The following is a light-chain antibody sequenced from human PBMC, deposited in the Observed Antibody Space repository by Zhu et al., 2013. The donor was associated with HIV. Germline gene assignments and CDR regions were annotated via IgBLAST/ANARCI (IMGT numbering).Light chain of an antibody. CDR1: QSVTDNY. CDR3: QEYSNWPPIT. J-gene: IGKJ5*01. V-gene: IGKV3-15*01. Sequence: EIVLTQSPGTLSLSPGERATLSCRASQSVTDNYLAWYQQKAGQAPRLLIYGASTRATGIPARFNGSGSGTDFTLTISSLQSEDFAIYYCQEYSNWPPITFGQGTTTGH. CDR2: GAS.